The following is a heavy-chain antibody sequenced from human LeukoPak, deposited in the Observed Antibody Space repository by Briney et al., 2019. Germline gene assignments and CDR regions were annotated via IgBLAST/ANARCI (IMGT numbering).Heavy chain of an antibody. CDR1: GFIFSNCW. CDR3: SKDISAGGLDV. D-gene: IGHD3-16*02. CDR2: IHPEGSVK. V-gene: IGHV3-7*03. Sequence: GGSLRLSCAGSGFIFSNCWMSWVRQAPGKGLEWVANIHPEGSVKYYVDSVKGRLTISRDNAKNSMYLQMNSLRIEDTALYYCSKDISAGGLDVWGPGTPVTVSS. J-gene: IGHJ6*02.